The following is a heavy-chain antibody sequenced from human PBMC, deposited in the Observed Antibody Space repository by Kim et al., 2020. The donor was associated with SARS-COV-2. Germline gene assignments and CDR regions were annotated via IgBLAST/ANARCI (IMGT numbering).Heavy chain of an antibody. CDR3: ARQSDYGDYKLYYYYGMDV. CDR2: ISAYNGNT. D-gene: IGHD4-17*01. V-gene: IGHV1-18*01. Sequence: ASVKVSCKASGYTFTSYGISWVRQAPGQGLEWMGWISAYNGNTNYAQKLQGRVTMTTDTSTSTAYMELRSLRSDDTAVYYCARQSDYGDYKLYYYYGMDVWGQGTTVTVSS. J-gene: IGHJ6*02. CDR1: GYTFTSYG.